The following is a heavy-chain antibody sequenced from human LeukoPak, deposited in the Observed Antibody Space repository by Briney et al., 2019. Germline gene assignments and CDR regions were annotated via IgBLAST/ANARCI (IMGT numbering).Heavy chain of an antibody. CDR1: GGTFSSCA. Sequence: GASVKVSCKASGGTFSSCAISWVRQAPGQGLEWMGRIIPILGIANYAQKFQGRVTITADKSTSTAYMELSSLRSEDTAVYYCARDGGGYSYGDDHFFDYWGQGTLVTVSS. V-gene: IGHV1-69*04. D-gene: IGHD5-18*01. CDR2: IIPILGIA. CDR3: ARDGGGYSYGDDHFFDY. J-gene: IGHJ4*02.